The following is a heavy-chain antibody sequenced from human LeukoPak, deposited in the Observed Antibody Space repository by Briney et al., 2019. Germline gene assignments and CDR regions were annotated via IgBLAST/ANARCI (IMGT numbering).Heavy chain of an antibody. D-gene: IGHD3-22*01. V-gene: IGHV3-30*04. J-gene: IGHJ4*02. CDR2: ISYDGSNK. Sequence: GRSLRLSCAASGFTFSSYAMHWVRQAPGKGLEWVAVISYDGSNKYYADSVKGRFTISRDNSKNTLYLQMNSLRAEDTAVYYCAGAYDSSGYGYFDYWGQGTLVTVSS. CDR1: GFTFSSYA. CDR3: AGAYDSSGYGYFDY.